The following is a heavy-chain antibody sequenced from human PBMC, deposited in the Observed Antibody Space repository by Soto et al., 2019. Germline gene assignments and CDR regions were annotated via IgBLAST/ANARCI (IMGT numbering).Heavy chain of an antibody. CDR2: ISTGGDST. Sequence: EVQLVESGGGLVQPGGSLRLSCSASGFTFRRYAMNWVRQAPGKGLEYVSAISTGGDSTYYADSVRGRFTISRDNSKNSLYLEMHSLRADDTAVYFCVKSARYEDDDWGQGTLVTVSS. CDR3: VKSARYEDDD. V-gene: IGHV3-64D*08. J-gene: IGHJ4*02. D-gene: IGHD5-12*01. CDR1: GFTFRRYA.